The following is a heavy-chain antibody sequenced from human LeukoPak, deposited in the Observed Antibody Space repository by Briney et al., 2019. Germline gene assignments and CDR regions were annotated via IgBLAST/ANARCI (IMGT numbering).Heavy chain of an antibody. J-gene: IGHJ4*02. CDR2: INDSGST. Sequence: PSETLSLTCAVYGGSFSDYYWSWIRQPPGKGLEWIGEINDSGSTNYSPSLKSRVTLSADTPRNQFSLKLSSVTAADTAVYYCARRGITYSTSFFDSWGQGTLVTVAS. D-gene: IGHD6-13*01. CDR1: GGSFSDYY. V-gene: IGHV4-34*01. CDR3: ARRGITYSTSFFDS.